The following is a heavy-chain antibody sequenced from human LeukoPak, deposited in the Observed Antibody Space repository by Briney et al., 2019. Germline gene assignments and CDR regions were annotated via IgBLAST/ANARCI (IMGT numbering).Heavy chain of an antibody. D-gene: IGHD6-13*01. Sequence: GGSLRLSCAASGFTFSSYAMHWVRQAPGKGLEWVAVISYDGSNKYYADSVKSRFTISRDNSKNTLYLQMNSLRAEDTAVYYCARGRGSSWYFDYWGQGPLVTVSS. J-gene: IGHJ4*02. CDR2: ISYDGSNK. CDR1: GFTFSSYA. V-gene: IGHV3-30*01. CDR3: ARGRGSSWYFDY.